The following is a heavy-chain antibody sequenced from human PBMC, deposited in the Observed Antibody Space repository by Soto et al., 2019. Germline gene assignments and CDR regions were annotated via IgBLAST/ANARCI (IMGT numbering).Heavy chain of an antibody. CDR2: ISYDGSNK. CDR1: GFTFSSYA. V-gene: IGHV3-30-3*01. Sequence: QVQLVESGGGVVQPGRSLRLSCAASGFTFSSYAMHWVRQAPGKGLEWVAVISYDGSNKYYADSVKGRFTISRDNSKNTLYLQMNSLRAEDTAVYYCARDNHGLDYWGQGTLVTVSS. J-gene: IGHJ4*02. CDR3: ARDNHGLDY.